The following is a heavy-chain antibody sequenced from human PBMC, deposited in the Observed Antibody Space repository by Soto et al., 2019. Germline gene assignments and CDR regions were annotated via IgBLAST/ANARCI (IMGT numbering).Heavy chain of an antibody. V-gene: IGHV1-46*01. Sequence: GASVKVSCKASGYTFTSYYMHWVQQAPGQGLEWMGIINPSGGSTSYAQKFQGRVTMTRDTSTSTVYMELSSLRSEDTAVYYCASLGHRVAGPDYFQHWGQGTLVTVSS. CDR1: GYTFTSYY. D-gene: IGHD6-19*01. CDR3: ASLGHRVAGPDYFQH. J-gene: IGHJ1*01. CDR2: INPSGGST.